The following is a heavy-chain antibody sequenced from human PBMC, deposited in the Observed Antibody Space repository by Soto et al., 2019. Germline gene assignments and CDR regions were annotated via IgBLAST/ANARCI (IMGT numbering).Heavy chain of an antibody. CDR2: IIPIFETA. CDR1: GDSFSSYA. Sequence: QVQLVQSGAELKKPGSSVRVSCKISGDSFSSYAIRWVRQAPGEGLEWVGGIIPIFETANYAQKFQGRVTITAVESTTTAYMEVTRLRPEDTAIFYCAASDSSSWQHDYWGRGTLITVSS. CDR3: AASDSSSWQHDY. J-gene: IGHJ4*02. V-gene: IGHV1-69*01. D-gene: IGHD6-13*01.